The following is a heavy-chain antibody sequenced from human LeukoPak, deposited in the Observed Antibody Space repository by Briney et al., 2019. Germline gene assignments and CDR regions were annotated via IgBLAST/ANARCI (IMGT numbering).Heavy chain of an antibody. CDR3: AKDSQVGALDY. J-gene: IGHJ4*02. D-gene: IGHD1-26*01. Sequence: PGRSLRLSCAASGFTFSSYAMHWVRQAPGKGLEWVAVISYDGSNKYYADSVKGRFTISRDNSKNTLYLQMNSLRAEDTAVYYCAKDSQVGALDYWGQGTLVTVSS. CDR2: ISYDGSNK. CDR1: GFTFSSYA. V-gene: IGHV3-30-3*01.